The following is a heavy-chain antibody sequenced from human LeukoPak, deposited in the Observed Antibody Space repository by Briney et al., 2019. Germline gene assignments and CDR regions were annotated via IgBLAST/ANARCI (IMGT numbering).Heavy chain of an antibody. CDR1: GFTFSSYA. CDR3: ARDTAWYTAHYYMDV. J-gene: IGHJ6*03. CDR2: ISGSGGST. D-gene: IGHD2-8*01. Sequence: PGGSLRLSCAASGFTFSSYAMSWVRQAPGKGLEWVSAISGSGGSTYYADSVKGRFTISRDNSKNTLYLQMNSLRAEDTAVYYCARDTAWYTAHYYMDVWGKGTTVTVSS. V-gene: IGHV3-23*01.